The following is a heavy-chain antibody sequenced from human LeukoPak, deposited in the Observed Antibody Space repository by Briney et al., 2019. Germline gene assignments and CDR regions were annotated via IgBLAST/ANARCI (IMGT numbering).Heavy chain of an antibody. J-gene: IGHJ5*02. CDR2: IYYSGST. CDR3: ARALYSSFSWFDP. Sequence: SETLSLTCTVSGGSISTYYWNWIRQPPGKGLEWIGYIYYSGSTNYNPSLKSRVTISVDTSKNQFSLKLSSVTAADTAVYYCARALYSSFSWFDPWGQGTLVTVSS. CDR1: GGSISTYY. D-gene: IGHD6-6*01. V-gene: IGHV4-59*01.